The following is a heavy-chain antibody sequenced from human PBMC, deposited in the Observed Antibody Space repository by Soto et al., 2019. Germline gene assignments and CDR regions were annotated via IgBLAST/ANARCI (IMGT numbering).Heavy chain of an antibody. D-gene: IGHD3-9*01. J-gene: IGHJ4*02. Sequence: EVHLLESGGGLVQPGGSLRLSCAASAFMFRNYAMSWVRQAPGKGLEWVSTISLGGANTHYADSVKGRFTISRDNSKSSLYLEMNNLRGEDTAVYYCAQDPSTGYADHWGQGTLVTVSS. CDR1: AFMFRNYA. CDR3: AQDPSTGYADH. CDR2: ISLGGANT. V-gene: IGHV3-23*01.